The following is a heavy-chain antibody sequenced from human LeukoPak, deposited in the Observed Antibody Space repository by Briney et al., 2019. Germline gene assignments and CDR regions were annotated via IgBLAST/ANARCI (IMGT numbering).Heavy chain of an antibody. CDR1: GFTFSTYV. D-gene: IGHD6-13*01. CDR3: TRAIAAAGKVDYYYIDV. V-gene: IGHV3-49*04. Sequence: GGSLRLSCAGSGFTFSTYVMSWVRQAPGKGLEWVGFIRSKAYGGTTEYAASVKGRFTISRDDSKSIAYLQMNSLKTEDTAVYCCTRAIAAAGKVDYYYIDVWGKGTTVTVSS. J-gene: IGHJ6*03. CDR2: IRSKAYGGTT.